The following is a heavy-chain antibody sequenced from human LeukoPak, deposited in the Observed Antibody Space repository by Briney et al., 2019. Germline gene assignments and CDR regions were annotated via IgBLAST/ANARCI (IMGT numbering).Heavy chain of an antibody. Sequence: PSQTLSLTCTVSGGSISSGSYYWSWIRQPAGKGLEWIGRIYTSGSTNYNPSLKSRVTISVDTSKNQFSLKLSSVTAADTAVYYCTRVPFWSGSWYYFDYWGQGTLVTVSS. D-gene: IGHD3-3*01. CDR3: TRVPFWSGSWYYFDY. CDR1: GGSISSGSYY. V-gene: IGHV4-61*02. CDR2: IYTSGST. J-gene: IGHJ4*02.